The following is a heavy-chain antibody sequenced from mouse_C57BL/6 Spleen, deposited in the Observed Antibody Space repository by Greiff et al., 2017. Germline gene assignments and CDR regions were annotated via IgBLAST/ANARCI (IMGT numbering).Heavy chain of an antibody. CDR2: IDPEDGDT. CDR1: GFNIKDYY. V-gene: IGHV14-1*01. J-gene: IGHJ3*01. Sequence: EVKLQQSGAELVRPGASVKLSCTASGFNIKDYYMHWVKQRPEQGLEWIGRIDPEDGDTEYAPKFQGKATMTADTSSNTAYLQLSSLTSEDTAVYYCTRGYDGYYQAWFAYWGQGTLVTVSA. D-gene: IGHD2-3*01. CDR3: TRGYDGYYQAWFAY.